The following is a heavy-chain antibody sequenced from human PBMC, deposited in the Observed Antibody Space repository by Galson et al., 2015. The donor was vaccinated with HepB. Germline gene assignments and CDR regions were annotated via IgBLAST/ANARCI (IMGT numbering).Heavy chain of an antibody. D-gene: IGHD3-22*01. CDR3: AKDGTDLYDSSDFSHYLYS. J-gene: IGHJ4*02. V-gene: IGHV3-30*04. CDR2: VSFDGRNT. Sequence: SLRLSCAASGFTFSTYAMHWVRQAPGKGLEWVAVVSFDGRNTYYGDSLKARFTISRDNSKNTVYLEMNSLRPEDTAVYYCAKDGTDLYDSSDFSHYLYSWGQGTLVTVSS. CDR1: GFTFSTYA.